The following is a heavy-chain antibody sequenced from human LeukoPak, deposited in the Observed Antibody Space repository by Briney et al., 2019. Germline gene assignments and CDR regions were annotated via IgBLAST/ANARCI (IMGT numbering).Heavy chain of an antibody. Sequence: SETLSLTCTVSGGSISSYYWSWIRQPPGKGLEWIGYIYYRGSTNYNPSLKSRVTISVDTSKNQFSLKLSSVTAADTAVYYCARVGVNSSGLDYYYYYYYMDVWGKGTTVTVSS. V-gene: IGHV4-59*01. CDR1: GGSISSYY. J-gene: IGHJ6*03. CDR3: ARVGVNSSGLDYYYYYYYMDV. D-gene: IGHD6-19*01. CDR2: IYYRGST.